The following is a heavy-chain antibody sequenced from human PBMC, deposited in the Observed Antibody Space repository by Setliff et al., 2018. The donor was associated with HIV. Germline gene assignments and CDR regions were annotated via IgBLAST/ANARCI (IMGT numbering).Heavy chain of an antibody. CDR1: GYAFTNSY. V-gene: IGHV1-46*01. D-gene: IGHD2-15*01. J-gene: IGHJ6*04. Sequence: GASVMVSCKTSGYAFTNSYLHWVRQAPGQGLEWMGMISPRAGSTNYAQNFQGRVSMTRDTSTSTVYMELSSLRSEDTAVYYCARDSRDIVVVIAPEPEPYYYYGMDVWGEGTTVTVSS. CDR2: ISPRAGST. CDR3: ARDSRDIVVVIAPEPEPYYYYGMDV.